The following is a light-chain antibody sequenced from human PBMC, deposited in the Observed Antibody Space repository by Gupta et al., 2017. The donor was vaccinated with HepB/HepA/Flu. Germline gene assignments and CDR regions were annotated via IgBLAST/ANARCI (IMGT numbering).Light chain of an antibody. CDR2: DAA. Sequence: EIVLTQSPATLSLSPGERATLSCRASQRVSSYLAWYQQKPGQAPRLLIYDAANRATGIPARFSGSGAGTDVNLTISSREQEDFAVYYCQQRSNWPPVTFGGGTKVEIK. J-gene: IGKJ4*01. CDR1: QRVSSY. V-gene: IGKV3-11*01. CDR3: QQRSNWPPVT.